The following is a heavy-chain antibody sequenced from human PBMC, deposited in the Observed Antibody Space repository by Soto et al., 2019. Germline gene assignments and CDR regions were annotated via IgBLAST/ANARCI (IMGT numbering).Heavy chain of an antibody. CDR2: IGTRGNTK. D-gene: IGHD3-10*01. CDR1: GFTFSDYY. CDR3: AKDLTSMVRVVLPSP. Sequence: QVQLVESGGGLVKPGGSLRLSCATSGFTFSDYYMSWIRQAPGKGLEWVSYIGTRGNTKYYADSVRGRFTISRDNSNNTLSVQMNSLRVEDTAIYYCAKDLTSMVRVVLPSPWGQGILVTVSS. J-gene: IGHJ5*02. V-gene: IGHV3-11*01.